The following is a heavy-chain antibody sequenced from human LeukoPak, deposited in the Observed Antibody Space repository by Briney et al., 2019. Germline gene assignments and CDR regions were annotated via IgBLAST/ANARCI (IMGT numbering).Heavy chain of an antibody. CDR1: GFTFSSYG. D-gene: IGHD3-16*01. J-gene: IGHJ4*02. CDR2: ISYDGSNK. CDR3: AKAAEGGYFDY. V-gene: IGHV3-30*18. Sequence: GRSLRLSCAASGFTFSSYGMHWVRQAPGKGLEWVAVISYDGSNKYYADSVKGRFTISRDNSKNTLYLQMNSLRAEDTAVYYCAKAAEGGYFDYWGQGTLVTVSS.